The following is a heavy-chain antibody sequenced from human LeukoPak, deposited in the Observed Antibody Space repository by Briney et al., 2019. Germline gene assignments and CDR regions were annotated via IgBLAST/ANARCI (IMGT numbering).Heavy chain of an antibody. CDR3: ANLRFLESYFDY. J-gene: IGHJ4*02. D-gene: IGHD3-3*01. Sequence: GGSLRLSCAASGFTFNIYWMHWVRQAPGKGLVWVSRINSDGSNTINADSVKGRFTISRDNSKNTLYLQMNSLRAEDTAVYYCANLRFLESYFDYWGQGTLVTVSS. CDR1: GFTFNIYW. CDR2: INSDGSNT. V-gene: IGHV3-74*01.